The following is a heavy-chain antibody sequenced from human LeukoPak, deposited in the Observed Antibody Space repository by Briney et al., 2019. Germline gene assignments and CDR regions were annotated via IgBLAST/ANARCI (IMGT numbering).Heavy chain of an antibody. CDR2: ISAYNGNT. Sequence: ASVKVSCKASGYTFTSYGISWVRQAPGQGLEWMGWISAYNGNTNYAQKLQGRVTMTTDTSTSTAYMELRSLRSDDTAVYYCARARLTPTYDSSGYAFDYWGQGTLVTVSS. CDR1: GYTFTSYG. V-gene: IGHV1-18*04. CDR3: ARARLTPTYDSSGYAFDY. J-gene: IGHJ4*02. D-gene: IGHD3-22*01.